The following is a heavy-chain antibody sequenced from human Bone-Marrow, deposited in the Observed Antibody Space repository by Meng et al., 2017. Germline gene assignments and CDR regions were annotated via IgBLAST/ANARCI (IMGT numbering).Heavy chain of an antibody. CDR3: AKFGDILTGYINYFDY. CDR2: FSGSGGST. Sequence: GGSLRLSCAASGFTFSSYAMSWVRQAPGKGLEWVSAFSGSGGSTYYADSVKGRFSISRDNSKNTLYLQMNSLRAEDTAVYYCAKFGDILTGYINYFDYWGQGTLVTVSS. CDR1: GFTFSSYA. V-gene: IGHV3-23*01. J-gene: IGHJ4*02. D-gene: IGHD3-9*01.